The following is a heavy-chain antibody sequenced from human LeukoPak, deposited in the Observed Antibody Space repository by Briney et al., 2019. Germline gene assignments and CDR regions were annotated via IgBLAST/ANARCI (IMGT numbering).Heavy chain of an antibody. V-gene: IGHV4-34*01. Sequence: SETLSLTCAVYGGSFSGYYWSWIRQPPGKGLEWIGEINHSGSTNYNPSLKSRVTISVDTSKNQFSLKLSSVTAADTAVYYCARGSIIVGIAARRGGSQLGYWGQGTLVTVSS. CDR3: ARGSIIVGIAARRGGSQLGY. CDR2: INHSGST. D-gene: IGHD6-6*01. J-gene: IGHJ4*02. CDR1: GGSFSGYY.